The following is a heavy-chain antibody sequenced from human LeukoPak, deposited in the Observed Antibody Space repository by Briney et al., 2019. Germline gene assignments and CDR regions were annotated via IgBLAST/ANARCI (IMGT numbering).Heavy chain of an antibody. V-gene: IGHV3-23*01. CDR1: GFTFSTYA. D-gene: IGHD2-2*01. CDR3: AKGGTGYCSRSSCLYYFHY. Sequence: QPGGSLRLSCAASGFTFSTYAMSWVRQAPGKGLEWVSTISDSSATYYADSVKGRFSISRDNSKNTLYLQMNSLRAEDTAVYYCAKGGTGYCSRSSCLYYFHYWGQGTLVTVSS. J-gene: IGHJ4*02. CDR2: ISDSSAT.